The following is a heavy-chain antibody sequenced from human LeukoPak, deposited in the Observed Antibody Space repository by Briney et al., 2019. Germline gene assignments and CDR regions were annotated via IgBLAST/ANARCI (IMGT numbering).Heavy chain of an antibody. D-gene: IGHD1-1*01. CDR3: ARDNEGIPFDY. J-gene: IGHJ4*02. Sequence: GGSLRLSCAASGITFSSYGMYWVRQAPGKGLEWVAVISYDGSNKYYADSVKGRFTISRDNSKNTLYLQMNSLRAEDTAVYYCARDNEGIPFDYWGQGTLVTVSS. V-gene: IGHV3-30*03. CDR2: ISYDGSNK. CDR1: GITFSSYG.